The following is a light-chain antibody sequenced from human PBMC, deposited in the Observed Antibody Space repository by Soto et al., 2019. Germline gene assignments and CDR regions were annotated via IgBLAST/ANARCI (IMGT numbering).Light chain of an antibody. CDR2: DAS. V-gene: IGKV3-11*01. Sequence: IVLTQSPATLSVSPGERATLSCRASQGVSKYLAWYQQKPGQSPRLLIYDASNRATGIPARFSGSGSGTDFTLTISSLEPEDFAVYYCQQRSNWPITFGQGTRLEI. CDR1: QGVSKY. J-gene: IGKJ5*01. CDR3: QQRSNWPIT.